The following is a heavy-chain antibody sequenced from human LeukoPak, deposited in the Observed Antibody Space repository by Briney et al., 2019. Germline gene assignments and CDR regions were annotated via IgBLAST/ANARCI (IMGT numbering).Heavy chain of an antibody. Sequence: SQTLSLTCTVDAGSISIYYWSWVRQPPGKGLEWIGYIYYSASTNYNPSLKSRVTISVDTSTNQFSLKLSSATATAMAVYYCARGGSGSYSGNWFDPWGQGTLVTVSS. D-gene: IGHD1-26*01. CDR3: ARGGSGSYSGNWFDP. CDR1: AGSISIYY. CDR2: IYYSAST. V-gene: IGHV4-59*01. J-gene: IGHJ5*02.